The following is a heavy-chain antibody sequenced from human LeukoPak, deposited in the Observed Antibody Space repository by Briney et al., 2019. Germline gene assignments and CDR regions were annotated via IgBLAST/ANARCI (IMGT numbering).Heavy chain of an antibody. D-gene: IGHD4-11*01. CDR2: IIPIFGTT. V-gene: IGHV1-69*05. J-gene: IGHJ4*02. Sequence: ASVKVSCKASGGTFSTYAISWVRQAPGQGLEWMGGIIPIFGTTNYAQKFQGRVTITTDESTSTAYMELSSLRSEDTAVYYCARGYSNYFDYWGQGTLVTVSS. CDR1: GGTFSTYA. CDR3: ARGYSNYFDY.